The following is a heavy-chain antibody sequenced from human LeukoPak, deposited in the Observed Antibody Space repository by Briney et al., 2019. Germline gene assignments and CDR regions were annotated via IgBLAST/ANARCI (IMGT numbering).Heavy chain of an antibody. V-gene: IGHV4-39*01. D-gene: IGHD5-24*01. CDR3: ANYGYRGFFDY. Sequence: SETLSLTCTVSGGSISNNNYYWGWIRQPPGKGLEWIGSIYYSGNTYYNPSLKGRVTISVDTSKNQSSLTLTSVTAADTAVYYCANYGYRGFFDYWGQGTLVTVSS. J-gene: IGHJ4*02. CDR2: IYYSGNT. CDR1: GGSISNNNYY.